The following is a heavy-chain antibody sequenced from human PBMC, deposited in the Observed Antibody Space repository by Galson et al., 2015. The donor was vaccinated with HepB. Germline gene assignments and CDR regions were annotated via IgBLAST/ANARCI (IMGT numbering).Heavy chain of an antibody. CDR3: AREMPTYYYDISGAFDI. CDR1: GGSISSYY. J-gene: IGHJ3*02. D-gene: IGHD3-22*01. V-gene: IGHV4-59*01. CDR2: IYYSGNT. Sequence: SETLSLTCTVSGGSISSYYWSWIRQPPGRGLEWIGYIYYSGNTNYNPSLKSRVTISVDTSKNQFSLRLSSVTAADTAVYYCAREMPTYYYDISGAFDIWGQGTMVTVSS.